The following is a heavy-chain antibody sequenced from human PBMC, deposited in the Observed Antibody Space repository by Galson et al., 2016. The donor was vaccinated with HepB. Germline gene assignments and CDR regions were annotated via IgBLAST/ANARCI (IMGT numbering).Heavy chain of an antibody. V-gene: IGHV1-69*13. CDR3: AKDHGFNAGFGSFFASYYHHDLDA. CDR2: IIPFFGTP. Sequence: SVKVSCKASGGTFSNYAISWVRQAPGQGLEWMGGIIPFFGTPSYAQKFQGRVTITADESTRTAYMELSSLRFEDTAVYYCAKDHGFNAGFGSFFASYYHHDLDAWGQGTTVTVSS. J-gene: IGHJ6*02. D-gene: IGHD3-10*01. CDR1: GGTFSNYA.